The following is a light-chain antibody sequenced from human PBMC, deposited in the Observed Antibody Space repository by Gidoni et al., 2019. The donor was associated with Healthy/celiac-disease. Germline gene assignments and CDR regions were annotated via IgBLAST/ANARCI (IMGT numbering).Light chain of an antibody. CDR1: QSVSSN. J-gene: IGKJ1*01. Sequence: EIVITQSPATLSVSPGERATLSCRASQSVSSNLAWYQQKTGQAPRHLIYGASTRATGIPARFSGSGSGTEFTITISSLQSEDFTVNYCQQYNNWPRGTFGQGTKVEIK. CDR3: QQYNNWPRGT. V-gene: IGKV3-15*01. CDR2: GAS.